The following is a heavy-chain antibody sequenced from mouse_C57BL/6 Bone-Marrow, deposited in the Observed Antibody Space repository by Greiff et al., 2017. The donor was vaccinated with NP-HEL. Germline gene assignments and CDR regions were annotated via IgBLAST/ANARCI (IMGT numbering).Heavy chain of an antibody. Sequence: QVQLQQSGAELMKPGASVKLSCKATGYTFTSYWMHWVKQRPGRGLEWIGRIDPNSGGTKYNEKFKSKATLSVDKPSSTAYMQLSSLTSEDSAVYYCAREGAASLYFDYWGQGTTLTVSS. J-gene: IGHJ2*01. CDR3: AREGAASLYFDY. D-gene: IGHD6-1*01. V-gene: IGHV1-72*01. CDR2: IDPNSGGT. CDR1: GYTFTSYW.